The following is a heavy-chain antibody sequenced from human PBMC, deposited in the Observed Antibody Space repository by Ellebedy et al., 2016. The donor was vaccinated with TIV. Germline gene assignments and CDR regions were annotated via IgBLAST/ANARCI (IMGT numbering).Heavy chain of an antibody. D-gene: IGHD3-3*01. CDR1: GFTFSSYG. CDR2: IWYDESNE. J-gene: IGHJ4*02. CDR3: ARGASWSAITGLDY. V-gene: IGHV3-33*01. Sequence: GESLKISCAASGFTFSSYGMHWVRQAPRKGLEWVAVIWYDESNEYSADSVKGRFTISRDNSKNTLYLQMNSLRAEDTALYYCARGASWSAITGLDYWGQGTLVTVSS.